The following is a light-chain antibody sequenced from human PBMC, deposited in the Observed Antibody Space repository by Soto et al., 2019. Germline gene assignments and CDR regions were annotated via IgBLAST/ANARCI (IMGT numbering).Light chain of an antibody. V-gene: IGKV1-39*01. CDR1: QGMNTY. CDR2: AAS. J-gene: IGKJ2*01. Sequence: DIQVTQSPASLSASVGDRVTITCRTRQGMNTYLNWYQQKSGEAPRLLIAASDLESGVPSRFSGSGSGTDFTLTISGLRPEDFATYYCQQAYITPYTVGQGTKLEI. CDR3: QQAYITPYT.